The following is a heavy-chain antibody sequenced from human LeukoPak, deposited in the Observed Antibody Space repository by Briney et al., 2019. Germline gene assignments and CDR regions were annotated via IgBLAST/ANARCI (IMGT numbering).Heavy chain of an antibody. CDR2: IYHSGST. D-gene: IGHD1-26*01. CDR1: GGSISSGGYS. J-gene: IGHJ5*02. CDR3: AREDDSGNWFDP. Sequence: PSETLSLTCAVSGGSISSGGYSWSWIRQPPGKGLEWIGYIYHSGSTYYKASLKSRVTISVDRSKNQFSLKLNSVTAADTAVYYCAREDDSGNWFDPWGQGTLVTVSS. V-gene: IGHV4-30-2*01.